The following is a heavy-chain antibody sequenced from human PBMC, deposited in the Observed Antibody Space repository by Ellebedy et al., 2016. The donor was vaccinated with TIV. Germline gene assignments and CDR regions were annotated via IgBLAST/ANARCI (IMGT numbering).Heavy chain of an antibody. CDR2: IMPILDIA. Sequence: AASVKVSCKASGGTFSRYALNWVRQAPGQGLEWMGRIMPILDIANYPQKFQGRVTITADKSTSTAYMELRSLRSEDTAVYYCAFSVRGLSGYYYGMDVWGQGTTVTVSS. V-gene: IGHV1-69*04. D-gene: IGHD3-16*02. J-gene: IGHJ6*02. CDR1: GGTFSRYA. CDR3: AFSVRGLSGYYYGMDV.